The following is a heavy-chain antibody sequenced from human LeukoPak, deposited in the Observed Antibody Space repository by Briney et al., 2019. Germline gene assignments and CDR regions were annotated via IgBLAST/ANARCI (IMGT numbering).Heavy chain of an antibody. Sequence: GGSLRLSCAASGLSFSSYWMSWVRQAPGKGLEWVANIKEDGSEKYYGDSVKGRFTISRDNAKNSLYLQMNSLRAEGTNTAVYYCARIRWYGSSWYFDYWGQGTLVTVSS. D-gene: IGHD6-13*01. CDR3: ARIRWYGSSWYFDY. CDR2: IKEDGSEK. V-gene: IGHV3-7*01. CDR1: GLSFSSYW. J-gene: IGHJ4*02.